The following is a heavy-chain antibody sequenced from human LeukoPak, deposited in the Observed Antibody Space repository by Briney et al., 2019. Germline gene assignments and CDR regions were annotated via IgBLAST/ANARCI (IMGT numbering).Heavy chain of an antibody. CDR1: GFTFSSYE. Sequence: GGSLRLSCAAPGFTFSSYEMNWVRQAPGKGLEWVSYISSSGSTIYYADSVKGRFTISRDNAKNSLYLQMNSLRAEDTAVYYCARDNYYDSSGLDYWGQGTLVTVSS. CDR3: ARDNYYDSSGLDY. CDR2: ISSSGSTI. J-gene: IGHJ4*02. D-gene: IGHD3-22*01. V-gene: IGHV3-48*03.